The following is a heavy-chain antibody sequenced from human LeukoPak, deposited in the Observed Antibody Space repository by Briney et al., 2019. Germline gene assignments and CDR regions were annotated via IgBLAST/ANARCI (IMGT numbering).Heavy chain of an antibody. CDR2: IFSSDPTT. Sequence: GGSLRLSCAASGFTFSDSYMGWIRQAPGKGLEWVSYIFSSDPTTHYADSVKGRFTISRDNAKKSLYLQMNSLRAEDTAVYYCARALSVTGYYQGFDYWGQGTLVTASS. J-gene: IGHJ4*02. D-gene: IGHD3-9*01. CDR1: GFTFSDSY. V-gene: IGHV3-11*01. CDR3: ARALSVTGYYQGFDY.